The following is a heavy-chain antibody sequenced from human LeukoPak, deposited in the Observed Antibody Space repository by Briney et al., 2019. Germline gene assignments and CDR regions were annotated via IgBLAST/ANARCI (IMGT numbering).Heavy chain of an antibody. CDR2: INHSGST. CDR3: AMGPLGGWSDY. CDR1: DGSLGGYY. D-gene: IGHD6-19*01. Sequence: SETLSLTCAVYDGSLGGYYWSWIRQPPGKGLEWIGEINHSGSTNYNPSLKSRVTISVDTSKNQFSLKLSSVTAADTAVYYCAMGPLGGWSDYWGQGTLVTVSS. V-gene: IGHV4-34*01. J-gene: IGHJ4*02.